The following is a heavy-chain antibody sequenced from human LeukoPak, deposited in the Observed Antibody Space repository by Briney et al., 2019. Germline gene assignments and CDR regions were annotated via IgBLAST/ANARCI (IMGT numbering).Heavy chain of an antibody. J-gene: IGHJ4*02. CDR1: GGSISSGSYY. D-gene: IGHD6-6*01. V-gene: IGHV4-61*02. CDR3: ARTSGGRSSIAARYPPYFDY. Sequence: SETLSLTCTVSGGSISSGSYYWSWIRQPAGKGLEWIGRIYTSGSTNYNPSLKSRVTISVDTSKNQFFLKLSSVTAADTAVYYCARTSGGRSSIAARYPPYFDYWGQGTLVTVSS. CDR2: IYTSGST.